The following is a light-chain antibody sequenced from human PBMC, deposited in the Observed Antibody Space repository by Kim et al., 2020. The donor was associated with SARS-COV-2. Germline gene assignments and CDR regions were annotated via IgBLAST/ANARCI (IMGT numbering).Light chain of an antibody. CDR3: QQSNSTRYT. Sequence: SASVGDRVTITCRASKSISSYLNWYQQKPGKAPKLLIYAASSLQSGVPSRFSGSGSGTDFTLTISSLQPEDFATYYCQQSNSTRYTFGQGTKLEI. V-gene: IGKV1-39*01. CDR1: KSISSY. CDR2: AAS. J-gene: IGKJ2*01.